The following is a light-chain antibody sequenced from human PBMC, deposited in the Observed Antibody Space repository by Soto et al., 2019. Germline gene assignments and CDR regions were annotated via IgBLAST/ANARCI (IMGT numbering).Light chain of an antibody. J-gene: IGLJ1*01. V-gene: IGLV2-8*01. CDR2: EVR. CDR1: SRDIGAYNL. Sequence: QSALTQPASLSGSPGQSITISCSGTSRDIGAYNLVSWYQQLPGKAPKLLIYEVRSRPSGISYRFSGSKSGNTASLTVSGLQTEDEADYYCSAYAGSNNFVFGSGTKVTVL. CDR3: SAYAGSNNFV.